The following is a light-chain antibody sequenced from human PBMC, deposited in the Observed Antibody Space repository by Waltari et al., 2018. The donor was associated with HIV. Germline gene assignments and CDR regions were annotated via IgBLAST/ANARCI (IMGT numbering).Light chain of an antibody. V-gene: IGLV1-40*01. CDR1: SSNIGAAYY. J-gene: IGLJ3*02. CDR2: ANT. Sequence: QSVLTQPPSVSGAPGQTVTISCPGSSSNIGAAYYVPWYQQVPGTAPKLLIYANTNRPSGVPDRFSGSKSGTSASLAISGLQTEDEADYYCQSYVSSVNVVFGGGTRVTVL. CDR3: QSYVSSVNVV.